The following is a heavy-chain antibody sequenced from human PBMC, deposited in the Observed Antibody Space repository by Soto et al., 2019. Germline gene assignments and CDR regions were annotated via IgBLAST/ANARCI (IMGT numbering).Heavy chain of an antibody. CDR1: GGTFGSYA. V-gene: IGHV1-69*06. J-gene: IGHJ5*02. CDR2: IIPIFGTA. Sequence: SVKVSCKASGGTFGSYAISWVRQAPGQGLEWMGGIIPIFGTANYAQKFQGRVTITADKSTSTAYMELSSLRSEDTAVYYCSSSVGPYNWFDPWGQGTLVTVSS. CDR3: SSSVGPYNWFDP. D-gene: IGHD1-26*01.